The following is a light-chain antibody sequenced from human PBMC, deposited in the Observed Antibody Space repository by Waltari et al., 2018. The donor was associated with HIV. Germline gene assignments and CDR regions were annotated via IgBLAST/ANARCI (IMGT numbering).Light chain of an antibody. J-gene: IGKJ4*01. CDR3: QQYLRSPPT. CDR2: WAS. V-gene: IGKV4-1*01. CDR1: RSILSRSDHRNY. Sequence: DIVMTQSPDSLPVSLGQRATINCTSSRSILSRSDHRNYLAWYQQKPRQPPRLLISWASTRESGVPDRFSGSGSGTDFALTISRLQAEDVAVYHCQQYLRSPPTFGGGTKVEIK.